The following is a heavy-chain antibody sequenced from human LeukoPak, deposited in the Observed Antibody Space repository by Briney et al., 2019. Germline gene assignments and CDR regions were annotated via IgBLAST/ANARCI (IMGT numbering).Heavy chain of an antibody. D-gene: IGHD4-23*01. CDR3: AKVSLRWWGYVDY. J-gene: IGHJ4*02. CDR2: IPYDGSNK. V-gene: IGHV3-30*18. CDR1: GFTFSNYG. Sequence: GGSLRLSCAASGFTFSNYGMHWVRQAPGKGLEWVAIIPYDGSNKYYTDSVKGRFTISRDNSKNTLYLQMNSLRAEDTAVYYCAKVSLRWWGYVDYWGQGTLVTVSS.